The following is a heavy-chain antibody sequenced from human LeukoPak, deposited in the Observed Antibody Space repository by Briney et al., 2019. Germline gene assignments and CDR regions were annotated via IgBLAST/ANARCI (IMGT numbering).Heavy chain of an antibody. V-gene: IGHV3-23*01. CDR2: ISGSGGST. Sequence: GGSLRLSCAASGITFSSYAMSWVRQAPGKGLEWVSGISGSGGSTNYADSVKGRFTISRDNSKNTLYLQMNSLRAEDTAIYYCAKDPGVGVSGYWGQGTLVTVSS. J-gene: IGHJ4*02. CDR1: GITFSSYA. D-gene: IGHD1-26*01. CDR3: AKDPGVGVSGY.